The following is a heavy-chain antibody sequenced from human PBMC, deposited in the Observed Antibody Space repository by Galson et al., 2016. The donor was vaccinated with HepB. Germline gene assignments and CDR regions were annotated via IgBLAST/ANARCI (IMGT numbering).Heavy chain of an antibody. J-gene: IGHJ4*02. V-gene: IGHV4-59*01. CDR1: GDFISGYY. CDR3: ARAGPTKLTAIIT. D-gene: IGHD5-24*01. Sequence: ETLSLTCTVSGDFISGYYWNWIRQPPGTGLEWIGNIYYNRSTTYNPSLKSRVTISVDKSKNQFSLHLSSLTPADTAVYYCARAGPTKLTAIITRGQGTLVIVSS. CDR2: IYYNRST.